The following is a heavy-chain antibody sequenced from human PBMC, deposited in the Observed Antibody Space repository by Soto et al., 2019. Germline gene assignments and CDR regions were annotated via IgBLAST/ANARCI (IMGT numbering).Heavy chain of an antibody. CDR3: ATRRDASYYYYGMDV. J-gene: IGHJ6*02. CDR1: GFTFTNYA. CDR2: ISGSGGST. Sequence: EVQLLESGGGLVQPGGSLRRSCAGSGFTFTNYAMTWVRQAPGKGLEWASAISGSGGSTYSADSVKCRCTISRDNSTNTLCLQMNSLRAEDTAVYYCATRRDASYYYYGMDVWGQGTTVTGSS. V-gene: IGHV3-23*01. D-gene: IGHD2-2*01.